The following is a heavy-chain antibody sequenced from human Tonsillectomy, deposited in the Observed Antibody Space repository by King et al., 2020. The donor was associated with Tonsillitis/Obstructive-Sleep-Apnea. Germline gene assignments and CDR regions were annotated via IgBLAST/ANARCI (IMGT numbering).Heavy chain of an antibody. Sequence: QLVQSGAEVKKPGASLKISCKGSGYSFTSYWIGWVRQMPGKGLEWMGIIYPGDSDTRYSPSFQGQVTISADKSISTAYLQWSSLKASDTAMYYCARLMVQGVPLWVYFDYWGQRNLVTVSS. D-gene: IGHD3-10*01. CDR3: ARLMVQGVPLWVYFDY. CDR2: IYPGDSDT. V-gene: IGHV5-51*01. CDR1: GYSFTSYW. J-gene: IGHJ4*02.